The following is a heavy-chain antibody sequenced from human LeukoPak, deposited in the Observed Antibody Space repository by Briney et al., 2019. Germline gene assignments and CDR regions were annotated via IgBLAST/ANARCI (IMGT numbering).Heavy chain of an antibody. CDR2: IYYTGGT. D-gene: IGHD7-27*01. CDR1: GGSISSSY. J-gene: IGHJ1*01. CDR3: ARLAVSGHEYFQH. V-gene: IGHV4-59*08. Sequence: SETLSLTCTVPGGSISSSYWSCIRQPPGKGLEWIGYIYYTGGTTYNPSLKSRVTISVETSRTQFSLEMSSLTAADTAVYYFARLAVSGHEYFQHWGQGTLVTVSS.